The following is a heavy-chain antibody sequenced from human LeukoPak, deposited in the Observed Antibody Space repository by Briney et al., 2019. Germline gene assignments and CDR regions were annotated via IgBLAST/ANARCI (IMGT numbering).Heavy chain of an antibody. CDR3: AKVPRDSDCY. Sequence: GGSLRLSCAVSGGTFSAYWMAWVRQSPGKGLEWVAEINEDGSVKYYVDSMKGRFTISRDNAKNSLYLQMNSLGAEDTAVYYCAKVPRDSDCYWGQGTLATVPS. CDR2: INEDGSVK. CDR1: GGTFSAYW. V-gene: IGHV3-7*01. J-gene: IGHJ4*02. D-gene: IGHD2-21*02.